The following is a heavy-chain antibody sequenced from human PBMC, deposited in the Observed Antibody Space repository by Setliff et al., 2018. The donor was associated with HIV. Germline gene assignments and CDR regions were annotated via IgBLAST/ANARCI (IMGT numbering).Heavy chain of an antibody. CDR2: ISSSGSTI. D-gene: IGHD6-19*01. Sequence: GGSLRLSCAASGFTFSSYEMNWVRQAPGKGLEWVSYISSSGSTIYYADSVKGRFTISRDNAKNSLYLQMNSLRAEDTAVYYCARDGGYSSGWARNAFDIWGQGTMVTVSS. V-gene: IGHV3-48*03. CDR3: ARDGGYSSGWARNAFDI. J-gene: IGHJ3*02. CDR1: GFTFSSYE.